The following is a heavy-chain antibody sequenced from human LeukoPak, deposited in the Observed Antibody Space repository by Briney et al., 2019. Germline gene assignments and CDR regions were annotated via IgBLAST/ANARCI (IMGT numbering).Heavy chain of an antibody. CDR2: ISYDRSSK. V-gene: IGHV3-30*03. Sequence: PGGSLRLSCAASGFTFSSYGMHWVRQAPGKGLEWVAVISYDRSSKYYADSVKRRFTISRDNSKNTSFLQMNSLRAEDTAVYYCARTSKGIAAAGRNWFDPWGQGTLVTVSS. D-gene: IGHD6-13*01. CDR3: ARTSKGIAAAGRNWFDP. CDR1: GFTFSSYG. J-gene: IGHJ5*02.